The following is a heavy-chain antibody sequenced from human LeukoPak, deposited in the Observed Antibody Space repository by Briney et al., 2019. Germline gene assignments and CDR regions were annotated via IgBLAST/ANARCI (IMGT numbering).Heavy chain of an antibody. CDR2: FYNSGRT. CDR1: GGSISSGSYY. D-gene: IGHD3-3*01. J-gene: IGHJ5*02. CDR3: ARGDLKSDWFDP. V-gene: IGHV4-61*02. Sequence: PSETLSLTCTVSGGSISSGSYYWNWIRQPAGKGLEWIGRFYNSGRTYFNPSLKSRVTISADTSKNQFSLKVRSVTAADTAVYYCARGDLKSDWFDPWGRGTLVTVSS.